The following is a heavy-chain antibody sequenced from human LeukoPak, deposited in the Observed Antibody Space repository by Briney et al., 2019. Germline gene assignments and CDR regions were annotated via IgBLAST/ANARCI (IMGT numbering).Heavy chain of an antibody. CDR1: GFPFSSYS. CDR2: ISSSSSYR. D-gene: IGHD4-11*01. Sequence: AGGSLRLSCAASGFPFSSYSMNWVRQAPGKGLEWVSSISSSSSYRYYADSVKGRFTISRDNAKNSLYLQMNSLRAEDTAVYYCARLGGYSNSFDYWGQGTLVTVSS. CDR3: ARLGGYSNSFDY. J-gene: IGHJ4*02. V-gene: IGHV3-21*01.